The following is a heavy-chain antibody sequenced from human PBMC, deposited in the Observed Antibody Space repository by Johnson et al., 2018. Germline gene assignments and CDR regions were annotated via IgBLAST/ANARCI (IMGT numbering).Heavy chain of an antibody. CDR1: EFTFRSYW. J-gene: IGHJ6*02. Sequence: EVQLVETGGGLVQPGGSLRLSCAASEFTFRSYWMTWVRQAPGPGLEWVANIDPDGIEKYYVDSVKGRFTSSRDNAKNSLDLQMNRLRDEDTAVYYCARDAGDIQLWSNYYYGMDVWGQGTTVTVSS. CDR3: ARDAGDIQLWSNYYYGMDV. CDR2: IDPDGIEK. D-gene: IGHD5-18*01. V-gene: IGHV3-7*01.